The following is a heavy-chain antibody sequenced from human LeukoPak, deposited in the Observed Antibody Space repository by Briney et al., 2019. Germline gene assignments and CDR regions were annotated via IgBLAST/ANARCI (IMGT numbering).Heavy chain of an antibody. V-gene: IGHV3-9*01. J-gene: IGHJ6*02. Sequence: GGSLSLSCAASGFTFDDYAMHWVRQAPGKGLEWVSGISWNSGSIGYADSVKGRFTISRDNAKNSLYLQMNSLRAEDTALYYCAKENYDFWSGYPPYYYYGMDVWGQGTTVTVSS. CDR3: AKENYDFWSGYPPYYYYGMDV. CDR1: GFTFDDYA. D-gene: IGHD3-3*01. CDR2: ISWNSGSI.